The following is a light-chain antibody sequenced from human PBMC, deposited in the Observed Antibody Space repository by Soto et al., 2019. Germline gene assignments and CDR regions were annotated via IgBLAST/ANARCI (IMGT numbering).Light chain of an antibody. J-gene: IGLJ3*02. CDR2: WDG. CDR1: SSNVGSNY. Sequence: QSVLTQPPSASGTPGQRVTISCSGSSSNVGSNYVYWYQQVPGTAPILLMHWDGQRPSVVPDRFSGSKSGTSASLAISGLRSEDEADYYCAAWDDSLSGVVFGGGTKLTVL. CDR3: AAWDDSLSGVV. V-gene: IGLV1-47*01.